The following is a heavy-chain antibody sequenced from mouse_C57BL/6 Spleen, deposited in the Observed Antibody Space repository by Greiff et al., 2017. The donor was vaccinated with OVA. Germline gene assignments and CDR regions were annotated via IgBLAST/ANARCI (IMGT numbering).Heavy chain of an antibody. J-gene: IGHJ2*01. V-gene: IGHV1-61*01. CDR2: IYPSDSET. D-gene: IGHD2-1*01. Sequence: VQLQQPGAELVRPGSSVKLSCKASGYTFTGYWMDWVKQRPGQGLEWIGNIYPSDSETHYNQKFKDKATLTVDKSSSTAYMQLSSLTSEDSAVYYCARDSGSYIDYWGQGTTLTVSS. CDR1: GYTFTGYW. CDR3: ARDSGSYIDY.